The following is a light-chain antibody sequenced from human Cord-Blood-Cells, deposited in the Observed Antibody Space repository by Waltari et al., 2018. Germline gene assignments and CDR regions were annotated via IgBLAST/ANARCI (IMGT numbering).Light chain of an antibody. V-gene: IGLV1-40*01. CDR3: QSYDSSLSGSRV. J-gene: IGLJ3*02. Sequence: QSVLTQPPPVSGAPGQRVTISCTGSSSNLGAGYDVPWYQQLPGTAPKLLIYGNSNRPSGVPDRFSGSKSGTSASLAITGLQAEDEADYYCQSYDSSLSGSRVFGGGTKLTVL. CDR2: GNS. CDR1: SSNLGAGYD.